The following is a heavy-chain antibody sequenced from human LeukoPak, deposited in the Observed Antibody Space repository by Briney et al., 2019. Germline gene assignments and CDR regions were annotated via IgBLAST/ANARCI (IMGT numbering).Heavy chain of an antibody. CDR3: ARHIFGHLFDY. J-gene: IGHJ4*02. Sequence: SETLSLTRTVSGDSISGYYWSWIRQPPGKGLEWIGYVYHTGHTHYSPSLKSRVTVSLDTSRDQVSLMLSSVTAADTAVYYCARHIFGHLFDYWDQGTLVLVSS. D-gene: IGHD3-3*02. CDR1: GDSISGYY. CDR2: VYHTGHT. V-gene: IGHV4-59*01.